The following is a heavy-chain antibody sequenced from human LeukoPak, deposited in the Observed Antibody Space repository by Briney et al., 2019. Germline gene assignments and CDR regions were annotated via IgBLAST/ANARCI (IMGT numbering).Heavy chain of an antibody. J-gene: IGHJ4*02. D-gene: IGHD5-12*01. V-gene: IGHV4-34*01. Sequence: SETLSLTCAVYGGSFSGYYWSWIRQPPGKGLEWIGEINHSGSTNYNPSLKSRVTISVDTSKNQFSLKLSSVTAADTAVYYCARGPSIVVTPVAVGGDYWGQGTLVTVSS. CDR1: GGSFSGYY. CDR3: ARGPSIVVTPVAVGGDY. CDR2: INHSGST.